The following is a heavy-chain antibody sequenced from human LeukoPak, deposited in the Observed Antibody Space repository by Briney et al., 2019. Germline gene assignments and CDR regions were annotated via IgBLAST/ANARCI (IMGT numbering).Heavy chain of an antibody. J-gene: IGHJ4*02. Sequence: SETLSLTCTVSGGSIRSSSYYWGWIRQPPGKGLEWIGEINHSGSTNYNPSLKSRVTISVDTSKNQFSLKLSSVTAADTAVYYCARRNSGYDLIDYWGQGTLVTVSS. CDR1: GGSIRSSSYY. V-gene: IGHV4-39*07. D-gene: IGHD5-12*01. CDR2: INHSGST. CDR3: ARRNSGYDLIDY.